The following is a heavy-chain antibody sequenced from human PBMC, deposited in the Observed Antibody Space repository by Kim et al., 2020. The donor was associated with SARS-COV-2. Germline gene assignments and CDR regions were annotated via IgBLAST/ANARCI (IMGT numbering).Heavy chain of an antibody. Sequence: SETLSLTCTVSGGSISSSSYYWGWIRQPPGKGLEWIGSIYYSGSTYYNPSLKSRVTISVDTSKNQFSLKLSSVTAADTAVYYCARSYYDFWSGYPDRGVFDYWGQGTLVTFSS. J-gene: IGHJ4*02. CDR2: IYYSGST. CDR1: GGSISSSSYY. CDR3: ARSYYDFWSGYPDRGVFDY. D-gene: IGHD3-3*01. V-gene: IGHV4-39*07.